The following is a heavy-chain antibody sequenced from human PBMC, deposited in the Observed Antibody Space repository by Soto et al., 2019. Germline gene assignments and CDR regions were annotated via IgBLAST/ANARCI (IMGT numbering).Heavy chain of an antibody. CDR1: GYTFTGYY. J-gene: IGHJ6*02. D-gene: IGHD1-1*01. CDR3: ARVNAKNYWTTGYYYGMDV. V-gene: IGHV1-2*02. Sequence: GASVKVSCKASGYTFTGYYVHWVRQAAGHGLEWMGWINPNSGVTNYAQKFQGRVTMTRDTSISTAYMDLSRLTSDDTAVYYCARVNAKNYWTTGYYYGMDVWGQGTTVTVSS. CDR2: INPNSGVT.